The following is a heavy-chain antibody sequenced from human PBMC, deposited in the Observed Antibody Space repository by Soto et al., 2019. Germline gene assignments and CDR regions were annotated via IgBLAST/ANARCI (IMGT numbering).Heavy chain of an antibody. D-gene: IGHD6-13*01. Sequence: ASVKVSCRASGYTFTCYYMHWVRQAPGQGLEWMGWINPNNGGTNYAQKFQGRVTITRDTSASTAYMELSSLRSEDTAVYYCVRRHVSATGIDWFDPWGQGTLVTVSS. CDR1: GYTFTCYY. V-gene: IGHV1-2*02. CDR2: INPNNGGT. CDR3: VRRHVSATGIDWFDP. J-gene: IGHJ5*02.